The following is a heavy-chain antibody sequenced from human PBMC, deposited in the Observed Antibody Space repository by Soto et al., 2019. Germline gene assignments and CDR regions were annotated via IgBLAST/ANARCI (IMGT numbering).Heavy chain of an antibody. J-gene: IGHJ4*02. Sequence: SETLSLTCTVSGGSISSSSYYWGWIRQPPGKGLEWIGSIYYSGSTYYNPSLKSRVTISVDTSKNQFSLKLSSVTAADTAVYYCARPDLPGIAVAGFDYWGQGTLVTVSS. V-gene: IGHV4-39*01. D-gene: IGHD6-19*01. CDR1: GGSISSSSYY. CDR3: ARPDLPGIAVAGFDY. CDR2: IYYSGST.